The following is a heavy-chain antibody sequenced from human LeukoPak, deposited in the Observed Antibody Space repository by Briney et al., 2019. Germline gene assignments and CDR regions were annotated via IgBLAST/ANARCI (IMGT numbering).Heavy chain of an antibody. D-gene: IGHD3-10*01. V-gene: IGHV3-23*01. Sequence: GGSLRLSCAASGFTFSSYAMSWVRQAPGKGLEWVSAISGSGGSTYYADSVKGRFTISRDNSKNTLYLQMNSLRAEDTAVYYCACGSPVVLWFGEKYDYWGQGTLVTVSS. CDR3: ACGSPVVLWFGEKYDY. CDR1: GFTFSSYA. CDR2: ISGSGGST. J-gene: IGHJ4*02.